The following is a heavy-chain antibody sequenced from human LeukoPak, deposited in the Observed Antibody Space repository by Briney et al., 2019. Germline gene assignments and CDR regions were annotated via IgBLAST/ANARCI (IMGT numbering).Heavy chain of an antibody. CDR1: GGSFSGYC. V-gene: IGHV4-34*01. J-gene: IGHJ6*02. CDR2: INHSGST. CDR3: ARGRRTGSYYYYYGMDV. Sequence: PSETLSLTCAVYGGSFSGYCWSWIRQPPGKGLEWIGEINHSGSTNYNPSLKSRVTISVDTSKNQFSLKLSSVTAADTAVYYCARGRRTGSYYYYYGMDVWGQGTTVTVSS. D-gene: IGHD1-14*01.